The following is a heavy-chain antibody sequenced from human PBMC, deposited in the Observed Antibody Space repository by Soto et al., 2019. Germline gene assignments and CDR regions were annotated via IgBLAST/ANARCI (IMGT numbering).Heavy chain of an antibody. Sequence: QVQLVESGGGVVQPGRSLRLSCAASGFTFSSYAMHWVRQAPGKGLEWVAGISYDGSNKYYADSVKGRFTISRDNSKNTAYLQMNSLRSEDTAVYYCARPRSYYYCYYGMDVWGQGTTVTVSS. J-gene: IGHJ6*02. V-gene: IGHV3-30-3*01. CDR2: ISYDGSNK. CDR1: GFTFSSYA. CDR3: ARPRSYYYCYYGMDV.